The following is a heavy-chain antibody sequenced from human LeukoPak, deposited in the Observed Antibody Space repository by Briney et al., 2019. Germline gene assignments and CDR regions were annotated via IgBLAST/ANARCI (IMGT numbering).Heavy chain of an antibody. CDR1: GFTFSYAW. J-gene: IGHJ4*02. Sequence: GGSLRLSCAASGFTFSYAWMTWVRQAPGKGLEWVSAISGSGGSTYYADSVKGRFTISRDNSKNTLYLQMNSLRAEDTAVYYCAKDQAYYDYVWGSYRPQTFDYWGQGTLVTVSS. CDR3: AKDQAYYDYVWGSYRPQTFDY. CDR2: ISGSGGST. V-gene: IGHV3-23*01. D-gene: IGHD3-16*02.